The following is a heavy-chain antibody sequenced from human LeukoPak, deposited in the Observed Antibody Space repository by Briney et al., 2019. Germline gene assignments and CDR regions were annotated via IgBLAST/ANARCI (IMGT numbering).Heavy chain of an antibody. CDR2: ISSSSTYI. CDR3: AREERYYYGSGSSTVYGMDV. V-gene: IGHV3-21*01. J-gene: IGHJ6*04. D-gene: IGHD3-10*01. Sequence: GGSPRLSCAASGFTFSTYTMNWVRQAPGKGLEWVSSISSSSTYIYYADSVKGRFTISRDNAKNSLYLQMNSLRAEDTAVYYCAREERYYYGSGSSTVYGMDVWGKGTTVTVSS. CDR1: GFTFSTYT.